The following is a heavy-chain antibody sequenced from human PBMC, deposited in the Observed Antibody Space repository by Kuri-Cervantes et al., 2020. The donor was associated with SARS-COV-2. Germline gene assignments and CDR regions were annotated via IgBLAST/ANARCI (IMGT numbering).Heavy chain of an antibody. D-gene: IGHD6-19*01. J-gene: IGHJ5*02. V-gene: IGHV4-61*02. CDR1: GGSISSGSYY. CDR3: ARDIHSSGWPGWFDP. CDR2: IYTSGST. Sequence: SCTVSGGSISSGSYYWSWIRQPAGKGLEWIGRIYTSGSTNHNPSLKSRVTISVDTSKNQFSLKLSSVTAADTAVYYCARDIHSSGWPGWFDPWGQGTLVTVSS.